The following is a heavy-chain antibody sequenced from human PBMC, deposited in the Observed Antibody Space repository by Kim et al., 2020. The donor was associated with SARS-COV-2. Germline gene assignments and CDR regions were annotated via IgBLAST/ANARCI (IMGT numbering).Heavy chain of an antibody. Sequence: TNYNPSLKSRVTISVDTSKNQFSLKLNSVTAADTAVYYCARGDSSGQIDYWGQGTLVTVSS. CDR2: T. J-gene: IGHJ4*02. V-gene: IGHV4-34*01. D-gene: IGHD6-19*01. CDR3: ARGDSSGQIDY.